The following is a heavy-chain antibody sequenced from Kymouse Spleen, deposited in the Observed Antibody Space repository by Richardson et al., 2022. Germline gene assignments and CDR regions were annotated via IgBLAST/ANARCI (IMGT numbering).Heavy chain of an antibody. CDR1: GYTFTSYA. J-gene: IGHJ4*02. D-gene: IGHD3-22*01. Sequence: QVQLVQSGAEVKKPGASVKVSCKASGYTFTSYAMHWVRQAPGQRLEWMGWINAGNGNTKYSQKFQGRVTITRDTSASTAYMELSSLRSEDTAVYYCARYYDSSGHTFPGF*LLGPGNPGHRLL. V-gene: IGHV1-3*01. CDR3: ARYYDSSGHTFPGF*L. CDR2: INAGNGNT.